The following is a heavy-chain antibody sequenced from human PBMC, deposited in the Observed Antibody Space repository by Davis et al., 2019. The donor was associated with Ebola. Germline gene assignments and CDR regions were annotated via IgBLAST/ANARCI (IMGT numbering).Heavy chain of an antibody. CDR2: IIPIFGTA. Sequence: AASVKVSCKASGGTFSSYAISWVRQAPGQGLEWMGGIIPIFGTANYAQKFQGRVTMTRDTSTSTVYMELSSLRSEDTAVYYCAREEIVVVAATNYYYGMDVWGKGTTVTVSS. CDR3: AREEIVVVAATNYYYGMDV. J-gene: IGHJ6*04. D-gene: IGHD2-15*01. V-gene: IGHV1-69*05. CDR1: GGTFSSYA.